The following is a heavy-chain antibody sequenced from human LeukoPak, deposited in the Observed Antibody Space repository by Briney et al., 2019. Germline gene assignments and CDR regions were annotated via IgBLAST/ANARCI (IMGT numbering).Heavy chain of an antibody. D-gene: IGHD2-2*01. CDR1: GGSISSYY. J-gene: IGHJ5*02. CDR3: ARGHRYCSSTSCWDWLDP. Sequence: SETLSLTCTVSGGSISSYYWSWIRQPPGKGLEWIGYIYHSGSTYYNPSLKSRVTISVDRSKNQFSLKLSSVTAADTAVYYCARGHRYCSSTSCWDWLDPWGQGTLVTVSS. CDR2: IYHSGST. V-gene: IGHV4-59*12.